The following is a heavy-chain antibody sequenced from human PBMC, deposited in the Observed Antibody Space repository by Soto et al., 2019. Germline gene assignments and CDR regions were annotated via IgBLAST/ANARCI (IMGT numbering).Heavy chain of an antibody. J-gene: IGHJ5*02. CDR2: IYWDDDK. D-gene: IGHD3-22*01. Sequence: QITLKESGPTLVKPTQTLTLTCTFSGFSLSTSGVGVGWIRQPPGKALEWLALIYWDDDKRYSPSLKSRLTKTKDTSQXQVVLTMTTMDPVDTATYYFAHRRSTYYYDSTFDPWGQRTLVTVSS. CDR1: GFSLSTSGVG. CDR3: AHRRSTYYYDSTFDP. V-gene: IGHV2-5*02.